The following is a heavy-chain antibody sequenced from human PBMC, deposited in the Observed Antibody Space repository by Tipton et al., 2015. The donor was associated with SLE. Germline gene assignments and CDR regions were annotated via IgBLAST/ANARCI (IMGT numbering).Heavy chain of an antibody. CDR1: GFTFGDYA. CDR3: ARGRGALGYCSGGSCSGTFDI. Sequence: SLRLSCTASGFTFGDYAISWVRQAPGKGLEWVGFIRSKAYGGTTEYAASVKGRFIISRDDSSSIAYLQMNSLKTEDTAVYYCARGRGALGYCSGGSCSGTFDIWGQGTMVTVSS. CDR2: IRSKAYGGTT. J-gene: IGHJ3*02. D-gene: IGHD2-15*01. V-gene: IGHV3-49*04.